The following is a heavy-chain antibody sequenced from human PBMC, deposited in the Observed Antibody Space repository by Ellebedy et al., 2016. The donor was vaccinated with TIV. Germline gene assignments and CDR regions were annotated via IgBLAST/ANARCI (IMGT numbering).Heavy chain of an antibody. J-gene: IGHJ4*02. V-gene: IGHV3-7*01. CDR2: IKQDGSEK. Sequence: GESLKISXAAAGFTFSNYWMSWVRQAPGKGLEWVANIKQDGSEKYYVDSVKGRFTIPRDNAKNSLYLQMNSLRAEDTAVYYCARDASTGTTEFDYWGQGTLVTVSS. D-gene: IGHD1-1*01. CDR1: GFTFSNYW. CDR3: ARDASTGTTEFDY.